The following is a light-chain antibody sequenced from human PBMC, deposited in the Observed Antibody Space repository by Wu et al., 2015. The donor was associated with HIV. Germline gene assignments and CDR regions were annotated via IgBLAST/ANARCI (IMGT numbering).Light chain of an antibody. CDR3: QQYDTSPPWT. CDR2: GVS. CDR1: QKISANY. V-gene: IGKV3-20*01. J-gene: IGKJ1*01. Sequence: EIVLTQSPGTLPLSPGERATLSCRASQKISANYVAWYQQRPGQAPRLLIFGVSNRASGIPPRFSGSGSGTDFTLTISRLGPEDFAVYYCQQYDTSPPWTFGQGTRVEI.